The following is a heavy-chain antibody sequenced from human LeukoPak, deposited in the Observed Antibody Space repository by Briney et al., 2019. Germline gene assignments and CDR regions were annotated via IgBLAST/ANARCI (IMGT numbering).Heavy chain of an antibody. Sequence: AGSLTVSCAASGFAFSSYAMSWVRQPPGRGLEWVSAISGSFGSTYYVDSVKDGFTISGDNSKNTLYLQINSLRAEDTAVYYCARAALVRGVDYFDNWGQGTVDPVSS. J-gene: IGHJ4*02. CDR2: ISGSFGST. CDR1: GFAFSSYA. CDR3: ARAALVRGVDYFDN. V-gene: IGHV3-23*01. D-gene: IGHD3-10*01.